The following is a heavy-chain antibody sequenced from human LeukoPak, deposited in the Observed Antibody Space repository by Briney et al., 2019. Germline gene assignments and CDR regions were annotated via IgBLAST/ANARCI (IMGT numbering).Heavy chain of an antibody. CDR2: VVYSGST. D-gene: IGHD5-24*01. CDR3: ARHREMDSYDAFDV. CDR1: GGSISRYY. J-gene: IGHJ3*01. V-gene: IGHV4-59*08. Sequence: SETLSLTCTVSGGSISRYYWSWIRQPPGKGLEWIGFVVYSGSTNYSPSLKSRVTISIDTSNNQLSLKLSSVTAADTAVYYCARHREMDSYDAFDVWGQGTMVTVSS.